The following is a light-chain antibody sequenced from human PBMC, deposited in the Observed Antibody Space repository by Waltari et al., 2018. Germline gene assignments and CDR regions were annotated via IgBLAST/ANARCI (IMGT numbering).Light chain of an antibody. CDR3: QQHSSWPLT. CDR2: DAS. Sequence: VFTQSPATLSLSAGERPTISCRASQSGSIYVGWYQQKPGQAPRLLIYDASHRATGVPARFSGSGSGTDFSLTISSLETEDFALYYCQQHSSWPLTFGGGTKVEIK. CDR1: QSGSIY. J-gene: IGKJ4*01. V-gene: IGKV3-11*01.